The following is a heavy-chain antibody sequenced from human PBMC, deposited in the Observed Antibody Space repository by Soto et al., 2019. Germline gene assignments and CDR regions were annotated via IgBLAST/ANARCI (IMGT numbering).Heavy chain of an antibody. D-gene: IGHD3-16*01. CDR2: ISYSGST. Sequence: SETLSLTCTVSGGSISSHDYYWSWIRQPPGKGLEWIGHISYSGSTSYNASLGSRLAISVDTSKNQFSLELTSVTAADTAVYYCARDPWARGVAYWGRGTPVTASS. V-gene: IGHV4-30-4*01. CDR1: GGSISSHDYY. CDR3: ARDPWARGVAY. J-gene: IGHJ4*02.